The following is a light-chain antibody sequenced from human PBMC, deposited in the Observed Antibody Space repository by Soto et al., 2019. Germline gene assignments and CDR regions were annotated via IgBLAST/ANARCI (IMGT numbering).Light chain of an antibody. V-gene: IGKV3D-11*01. CDR1: QGVGTS. J-gene: IGKJ4*01. CDR2: EAS. CDR3: QDGSDWSPLT. Sequence: EVVLTQSPATLPLSPGERATLSCRASQGVGTSLAWYQQKPGQAPKLLIYEASNRATGIPARFSGSGSGTDFTLTINSLEPEDYAVYYCQDGSDWSPLTFGGGTKVEIK.